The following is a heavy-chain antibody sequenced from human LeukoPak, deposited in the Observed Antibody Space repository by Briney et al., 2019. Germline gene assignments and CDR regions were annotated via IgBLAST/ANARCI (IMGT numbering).Heavy chain of an antibody. CDR2: IYYSGST. D-gene: IGHD5-12*01. CDR1: GGSISSGGYY. V-gene: IGHV4-31*03. CDR3: ARGPGYETRSREKPNDY. J-gene: IGHJ4*02. Sequence: SQTLSLTCTVSGGSISSGGYYWSWIRQHPGKGLEWIGYIYYSGSTYYNPSLKSRVIISLDTFKNQFSLKLSSVTAADTAVYYCARGPGYETRSREKPNDYWGQGTLVTVSS.